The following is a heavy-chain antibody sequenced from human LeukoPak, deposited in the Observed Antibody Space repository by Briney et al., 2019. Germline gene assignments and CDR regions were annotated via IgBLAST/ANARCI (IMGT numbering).Heavy chain of an antibody. V-gene: IGHV3-73*01. CDR2: IRSKANSYAT. J-gene: IGHJ3*01. Sequence: GGSLRLSCAASGFTFSGSAMHWVRQASGKGLEWVCRIRSKANSYATAYAASVKGRFTISRDDSKNTAYLQMNSLKTEDTAVYYCTTLRPYIQPRWGQGTMVTVSS. D-gene: IGHD5-18*01. CDR3: TTLRPYIQPR. CDR1: GFTFSGSA.